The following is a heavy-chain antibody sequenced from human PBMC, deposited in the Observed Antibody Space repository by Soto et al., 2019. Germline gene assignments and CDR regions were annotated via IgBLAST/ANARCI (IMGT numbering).Heavy chain of an antibody. CDR1: GFTFRDFT. CDR2: ISSGGDTI. CDR3: ARGTALPFDH. D-gene: IGHD2-21*02. V-gene: IGHV3-48*02. J-gene: IGHJ4*02. Sequence: PGGSLRLSCGASGFTFRDFTMNWVREAPGKGLEWVSYISSGGDTIYYADSVNGRFTISRDNAKNSLYLQMSSLRDEDTAVYYFARGTALPFDHWGQGILVTVSS.